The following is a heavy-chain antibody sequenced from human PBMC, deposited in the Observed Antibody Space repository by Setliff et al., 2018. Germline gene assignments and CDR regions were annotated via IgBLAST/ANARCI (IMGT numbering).Heavy chain of an antibody. CDR1: GFTFRKYW. D-gene: IGHD2-8*01. CDR2: INGDGTIT. CDR3: AKVKKPLIRGSGFDY. V-gene: IGHV3-74*01. J-gene: IGHJ4*02. Sequence: GGSLRLSCGASGFTFRKYWMYWVRQVPGKGLVWVSRINGDGTITNYADSVKGRFTISRDNAKNTLYLQMNSLRPEDTGIYYCAKVKKPLIRGSGFDYWGRGTLVTVSS.